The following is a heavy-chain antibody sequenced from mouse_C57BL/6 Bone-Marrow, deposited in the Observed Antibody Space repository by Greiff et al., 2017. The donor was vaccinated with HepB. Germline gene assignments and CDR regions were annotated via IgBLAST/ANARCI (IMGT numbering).Heavy chain of an antibody. CDR2: ISDGGSYT. CDR1: GFTFSSYA. V-gene: IGHV5-4*03. Sequence: EVKLVESGGGLVKPGGSLKLSCAASGFTFSSYAMSWVRQTPEKRLEWVATISDGGSYTYYPDNVKGRFTISRDNAKNNLYLQMSHRKSEDTAMYYYARKPEITTVVAYNWYFDVWGTGTTVTVSS. D-gene: IGHD1-1*01. J-gene: IGHJ1*03. CDR3: ARKPEITTVVAYNWYFDV.